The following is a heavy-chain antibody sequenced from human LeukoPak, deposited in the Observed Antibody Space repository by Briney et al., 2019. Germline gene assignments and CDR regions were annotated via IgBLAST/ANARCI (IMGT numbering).Heavy chain of an antibody. V-gene: IGHV3-30*04. CDR1: GFSFSSFG. Sequence: GGSLRLSCAASGFSFSSFGMNWVRQAPGKGLEWVAVLSHDGRNKNYADSVKGRFIISRDNSKKTLYLQMNSLRGEDTAAYYCARFREYTYGPFDSWGQRTLVTVSS. CDR2: LSHDGRNK. D-gene: IGHD5-18*01. CDR3: ARFREYTYGPFDS. J-gene: IGHJ4*02.